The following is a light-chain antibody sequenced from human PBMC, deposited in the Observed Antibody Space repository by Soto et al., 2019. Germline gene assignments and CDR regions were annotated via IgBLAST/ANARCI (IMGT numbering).Light chain of an antibody. CDR2: GAS. J-gene: IGKJ1*01. Sequence: EVGMTHPPATLSIYPKERATLSCRACQSVSSNLACYQQKPGQAPRLLIYGASTRATGIPARFSGSGSGTEFTHAVFSLQSLDLAVYNCLRHNNWPRT. V-gene: IGKV3-15*01. CDR1: QSVSSN. CDR3: LRHNNWPRT.